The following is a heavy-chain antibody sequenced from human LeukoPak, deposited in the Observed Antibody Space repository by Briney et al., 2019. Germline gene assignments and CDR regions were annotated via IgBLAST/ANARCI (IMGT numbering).Heavy chain of an antibody. CDR1: GGSISSGGYY. CDR3: ARLYLLLQQLVFDY. J-gene: IGHJ4*02. V-gene: IGHV4-30-2*01. Sequence: SETLSLTCTVSGGSISSGGYYWSWIRQPPGKGLEWIGYIYHSGSTYYNPSLKSRVTISVDRSKNQFSLKLSSVTAADTAVYYCARLYLLLQQLVFDYWGQGTLVTVSS. CDR2: IYHSGST. D-gene: IGHD6-13*01.